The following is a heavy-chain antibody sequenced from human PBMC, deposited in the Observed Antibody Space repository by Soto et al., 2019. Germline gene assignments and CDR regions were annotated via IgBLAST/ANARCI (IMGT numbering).Heavy chain of an antibody. V-gene: IGHV4-59*01. CDR3: ARGLRLDLPGPNWFDP. CDR2: IDYSGST. J-gene: IGHJ5*02. D-gene: IGHD3-3*01. Sequence: SETLSLTCTVSGDSISSYYWSWIRQPPGKGLEWIGYIDYSGSTNYNPSLKSRVTISVDTSKNQFSLKLSSVTAADTAVYYCARGLRLDLPGPNWFDPWGQGTLVTVSS. CDR1: GDSISSYY.